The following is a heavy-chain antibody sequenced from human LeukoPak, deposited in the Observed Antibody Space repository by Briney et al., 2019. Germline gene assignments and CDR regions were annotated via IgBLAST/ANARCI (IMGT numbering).Heavy chain of an antibody. J-gene: IGHJ4*02. CDR2: VYYSGST. CDR1: GVPISTYY. V-gene: IGHV4-59*08. Sequence: SETLSLTCTVSGVPISTYYWSWIRQPPGKGLEWIGYVYYSGSTSYNPSLKSRVTISVDTSKNQFSLNLRSVTAADTAVYYCARSGSASWADWGQGTLVTVSS. D-gene: IGHD1-26*01. CDR3: ARSGSASWAD.